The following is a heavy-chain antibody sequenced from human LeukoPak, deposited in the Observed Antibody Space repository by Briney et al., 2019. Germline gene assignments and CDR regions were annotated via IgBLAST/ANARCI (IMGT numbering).Heavy chain of an antibody. CDR3: ARDPSEASHPYYFDY. CDR1: GFTFNNYA. CDR2: ISSGSYK. J-gene: IGHJ4*02. Sequence: GGSLRLSCAASGFTFNNYAMSWVRQAPGRGLEWVSAISSGSYKYYADSVKGRFTISRDNAKNSLYLQMNSLRPEDTAVYYCARDPSEASHPYYFDYWAQGTLVTVSS. V-gene: IGHV3-21*01.